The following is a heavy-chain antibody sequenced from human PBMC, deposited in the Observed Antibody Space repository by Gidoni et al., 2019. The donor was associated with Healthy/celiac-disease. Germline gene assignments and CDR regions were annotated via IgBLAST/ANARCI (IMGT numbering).Heavy chain of an antibody. CDR1: GGSISRGSYY. J-gene: IGHJ6*02. CDR2: IYTRGST. Sequence: QAQLQESGPGLVKRSQTLSLTCTASGGSISRGSYYWSWIRQPAGKGLEWLGRIYTRGSTNYNPSHKSRVTIAVDTSKNQFSLKLSSVTAADTAVYYCARAEVLRFLEWSSMDVWGQGTTVTVSS. V-gene: IGHV4-61*02. CDR3: ARAEVLRFLEWSSMDV. D-gene: IGHD3-3*01.